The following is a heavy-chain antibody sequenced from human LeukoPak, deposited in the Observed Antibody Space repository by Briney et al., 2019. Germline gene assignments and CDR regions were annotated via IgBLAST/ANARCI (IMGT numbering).Heavy chain of an antibody. CDR1: GGTLSMFA. V-gene: IGHV1-69*05. CDR2: IIAIFGTA. Sequence: GASVKVSCKASGGTLSMFAISWVRQAPGQGLEWMGGIIAIFGTANYAQKFQGRVTMTRDMSTSTVYMELSSLRSEDTAVYYCARGRITMVRGGIQDWGQGTLVTVSS. J-gene: IGHJ4*02. CDR3: ARGRITMVRGGIQD. D-gene: IGHD3-10*01.